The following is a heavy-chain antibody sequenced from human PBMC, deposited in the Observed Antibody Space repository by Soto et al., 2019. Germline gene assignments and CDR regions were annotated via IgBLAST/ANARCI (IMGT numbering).Heavy chain of an antibody. CDR3: ATDPLLVLANLDY. CDR1: GFTFSSYA. CDR2: ISGSGGST. V-gene: IGHV3-23*01. D-gene: IGHD2-21*01. J-gene: IGHJ4*02. Sequence: GGSLRLSCAASGFTFSSYAMSWVRQAPGKGLEWVSAISGSGGSTYYADSVKGRFTISRDNSKNTLYLQMNSLRAEDTAVYYWATDPLLVLANLDYWGKGTLVTVS.